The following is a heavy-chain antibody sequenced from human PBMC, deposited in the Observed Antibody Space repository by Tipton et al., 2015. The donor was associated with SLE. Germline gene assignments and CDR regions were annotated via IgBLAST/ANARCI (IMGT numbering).Heavy chain of an antibody. D-gene: IGHD6-6*01. CDR3: VRGASIGNYFFDY. J-gene: IGHJ4*02. CDR2: MSTNGGRT. CDR1: GFSFSTHG. Sequence: GSLRLSCAASGFSFSTHGMSWVRQAPGKGLEWVSAMSTNGGRTYYADSVKGRFTISRDNAKNSAYLQMNSLRAEDTAVYYCVRGASIGNYFFDYWGLGILVTVSS. V-gene: IGHV3-21*01.